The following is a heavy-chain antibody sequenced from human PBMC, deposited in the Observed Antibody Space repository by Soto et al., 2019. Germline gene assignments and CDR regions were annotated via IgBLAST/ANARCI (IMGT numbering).Heavy chain of an antibody. Sequence: QVQLVQSGAEVKKPGSSVKVSCKASGGTFSSYAISWVRQAPGQGLEWMGGIIPIFGTADYAQKFQGRVTITADESTSTXXMALSSLRSEDTAVYYCASHSGSSPEGRYYYGMDVWGQGTTVTVSS. J-gene: IGHJ6*02. CDR3: ASHSGSSPEGRYYYGMDV. D-gene: IGHD1-26*01. CDR2: IIPIFGTA. CDR1: GGTFSSYA. V-gene: IGHV1-69*12.